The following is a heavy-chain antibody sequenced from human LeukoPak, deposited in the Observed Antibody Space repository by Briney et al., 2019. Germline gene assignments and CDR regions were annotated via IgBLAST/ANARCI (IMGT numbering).Heavy chain of an antibody. CDR3: AKDSRGYYYYMDV. CDR1: GFTFSSYS. D-gene: IGHD5-12*01. Sequence: PGGSLRLSCAASGFTFSSYSMNWVRPAPGKGLEWVSSISTSSSYIYYADSVKGRFTISRDNAKNSLYLQMNSLRAEDTAVYYCAKDSRGYYYYMDVWGKGTTVTISS. CDR2: ISTSSSYI. V-gene: IGHV3-21*01. J-gene: IGHJ6*03.